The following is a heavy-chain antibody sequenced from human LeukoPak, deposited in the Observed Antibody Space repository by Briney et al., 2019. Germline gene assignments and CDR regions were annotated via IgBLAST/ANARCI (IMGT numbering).Heavy chain of an antibody. V-gene: IGHV4-59*10. J-gene: IGHJ5*02. CDR1: GFTFDTYW. CDR3: ARADSSSWRFDP. CDR2: IYTSGST. D-gene: IGHD6-13*01. Sequence: GSLRLSCAASGFTFDTYWMSWVRQAPGKGLEWIGRIYTSGSTNYNPSLKSRVTISVDTSKNQFSLKLSSVTAADTAVYYCARADSSSWRFDPWGQGTLVTVSS.